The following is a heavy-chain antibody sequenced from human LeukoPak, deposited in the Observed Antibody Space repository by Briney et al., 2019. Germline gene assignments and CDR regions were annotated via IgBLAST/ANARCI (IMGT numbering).Heavy chain of an antibody. V-gene: IGHV3-30-3*01. CDR2: ISYDGSNK. CDR3: AREGPKLGWRNGFDP. Sequence: GGSLRLSCAASGFTFSSYAMHWVRQAPGKGLEWVAVISYDGSNKYYADSVKGRFTISRDNSKNTLYLQMNSLRAEDTAVYYCAREGPKLGWRNGFDPWGQETLVTVSS. D-gene: IGHD6-13*01. CDR1: GFTFSSYA. J-gene: IGHJ5*02.